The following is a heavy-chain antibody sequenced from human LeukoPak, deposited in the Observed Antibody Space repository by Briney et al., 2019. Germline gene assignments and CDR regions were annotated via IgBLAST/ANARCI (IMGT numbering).Heavy chain of an antibody. V-gene: IGHV4-34*01. J-gene: IGHJ5*02. D-gene: IGHD4-17*01. CDR3: ARGCMVTTCSWFDP. Sequence: PSETLSLTCSVYGGSFSNYFWMWIRQPPGKGLEWIGEINHSGSTNYNPSLKSRVTISVDTSKNQFSLKLNSVTAADTAVYFCARGCMVTTCSWFDPWGQGTLVTVSS. CDR1: GGSFSNYF. CDR2: INHSGST.